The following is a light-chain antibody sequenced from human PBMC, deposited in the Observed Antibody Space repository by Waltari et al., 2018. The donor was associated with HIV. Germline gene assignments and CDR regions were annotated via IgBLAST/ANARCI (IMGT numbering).Light chain of an antibody. CDR2: GNR. CDR3: QSYDSSLSAWV. J-gene: IGLJ3*02. CDR1: SSNIVAQYA. Sequence: QSVLTQPPSVSGAPGQRVTISCTGSSSNIVAQYAVHWYQHVPGTAPKGLIYGNRDRPSGVPDRFSGSKSGTSASLVITGLQAEDEANYYCQSYDSSLSAWVFGGGTKLTVL. V-gene: IGLV1-40*01.